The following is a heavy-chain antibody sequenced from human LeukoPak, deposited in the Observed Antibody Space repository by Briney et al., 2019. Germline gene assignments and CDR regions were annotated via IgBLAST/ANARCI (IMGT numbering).Heavy chain of an antibody. D-gene: IGHD4-23*01. J-gene: IGHJ6*02. CDR1: GGSISSYY. CDR3: ARRGSTVVTPGFYGMDV. CDR2: ISYSGST. Sequence: SETLSLTCTVSGGSISSYYWSWIRQPPGKGLEWIGYISYSGSTNYNPSLKSRVTISVDTSKNQFSLKLSSVTAADTAVYYCARRGSTVVTPGFYGMDVWGQGTTVTVSS. V-gene: IGHV4-59*08.